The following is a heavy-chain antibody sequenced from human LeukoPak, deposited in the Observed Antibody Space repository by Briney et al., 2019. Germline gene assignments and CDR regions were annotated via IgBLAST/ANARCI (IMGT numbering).Heavy chain of an antibody. V-gene: IGHV1-69*13. D-gene: IGHD3-22*01. CDR2: IIPIFGTA. CDR3: AAYHYYDSSALLGGPYDY. J-gene: IGHJ4*02. Sequence: SVKVSCKASGGTFISYAISWVRQAPGQGLEWMGGIIPIFGTANYAQKFQGRVTITADESTSTAYMELSSLRSEDTAVYYCAAYHYYDSSALLGGPYDYWGQGTLVTVSS. CDR1: GGTFISYA.